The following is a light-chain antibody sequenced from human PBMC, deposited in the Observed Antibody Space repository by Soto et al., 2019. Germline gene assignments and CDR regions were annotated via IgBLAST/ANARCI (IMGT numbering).Light chain of an antibody. CDR3: QQSLRSQYT. CDR2: GAS. Sequence: DIQMTQSPSSLSAFVGDRVTVTCRASQSINIYLNWYQQRPGKAPTLLIYGASSLQSGVESRFSGGGCRADSTPNISSLQPKDFANYYCQQSLRSQYTFGQGTKLEIK. CDR1: QSINIY. V-gene: IGKV1-39*01. J-gene: IGKJ2*01.